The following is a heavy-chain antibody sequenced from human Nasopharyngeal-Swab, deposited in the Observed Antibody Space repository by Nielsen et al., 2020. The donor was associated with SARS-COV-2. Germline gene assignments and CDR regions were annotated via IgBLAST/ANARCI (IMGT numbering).Heavy chain of an antibody. Sequence: ASVKVSCKASGYTFTSYAMHWVRQAPGQRLEWIGWINAGNGNTKYSQKFQGRVTITRDTSASTAYMELSSLRSEDTAVYYCARDGGCSSTSCYISGYYYYYGMDVWGQGTTVTVSS. V-gene: IGHV1-3*01. J-gene: IGHJ6*02. CDR1: GYTFTSYA. CDR2: INAGNGNT. CDR3: ARDGGCSSTSCYISGYYYYYGMDV. D-gene: IGHD2-2*02.